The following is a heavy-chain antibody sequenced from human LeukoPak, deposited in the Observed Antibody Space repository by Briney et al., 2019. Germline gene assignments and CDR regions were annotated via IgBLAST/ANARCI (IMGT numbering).Heavy chain of an antibody. D-gene: IGHD6-6*01. Sequence: SETLSLTCTVSGGSISSGGYYWSWIRQHPGKGLEWIGYIYYTGSTNYNPSLKSRVTISVDTSKNQFSLKLSSLTAADTAVYYCARGGSRQISSSDRDYWGRGTLVTVSS. V-gene: IGHV4-61*08. CDR3: ARGGSRQISSSDRDY. CDR2: IYYTGST. CDR1: GGSISSGGYY. J-gene: IGHJ4*02.